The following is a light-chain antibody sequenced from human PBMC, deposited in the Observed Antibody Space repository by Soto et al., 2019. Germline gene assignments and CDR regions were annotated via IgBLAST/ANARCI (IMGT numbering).Light chain of an antibody. CDR3: QTWDTGIHVV. V-gene: IGLV4-69*01. CDR1: SGHSNYA. J-gene: IGLJ2*01. CDR2: LNSDGSH. Sequence: QSVLTQSPSASASPGASVNLTCTLSSGHSNYAIAWHQQQPEKGPRYLMKLNSDGSHSKGDGIPDRFSGSSSGAERYLTISSLQSEDEADYYCQTWDTGIHVVFGGGTKLTVL.